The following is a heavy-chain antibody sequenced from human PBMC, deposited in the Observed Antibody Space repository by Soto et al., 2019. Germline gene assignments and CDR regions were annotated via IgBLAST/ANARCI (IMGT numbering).Heavy chain of an antibody. CDR3: ARGGGYDSFDF. CDR2: IYYTGIT. V-gene: IGHV4-30-4*01. Sequence: SETLSLTCTVSGGSVSGVDYFWSWIRQSPGKGLEWIGYIYYTGITHLNPSLKSRLTMAVDTSKNEFPLKLTSVSAADKAVYYCARGGGYDSFDFWGQGIQVTVSS. D-gene: IGHD2-15*01. CDR1: GGSVSGVDYF. J-gene: IGHJ4*02.